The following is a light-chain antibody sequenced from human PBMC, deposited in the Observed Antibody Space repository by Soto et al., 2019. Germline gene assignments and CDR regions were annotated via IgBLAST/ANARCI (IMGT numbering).Light chain of an antibody. V-gene: IGKV1-5*01. CDR2: DAS. CDR3: QQYHSRT. Sequence: DIQMTQSPSTLSASVGDRVTITCRASQSISSWLAWYQQKPGKAPKLLIYDASSLESGVPSRFSGSGSGTEFTLTISSLQPDDYATYYYQQYHSRTFGQGTKVEIK. CDR1: QSISSW. J-gene: IGKJ1*01.